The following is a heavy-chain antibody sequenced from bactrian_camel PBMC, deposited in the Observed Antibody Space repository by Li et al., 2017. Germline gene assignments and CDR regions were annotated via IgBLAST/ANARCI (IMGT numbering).Heavy chain of an antibody. CDR1: GFTSGDYD. D-gene: IGHD6*01. J-gene: IGHJ4*01. CDR2: NIGRSST. CDR3: VARPPCAYGSGSRFLRTPEFYNY. Sequence: VQLVESGGGSVQPGGSLRLSCAASGFTSGDYDMSWYRQAPGKERELVSNIGRSSTYYSDSVKGRFTISQDNAKRTMYLQMNTLKPEDTAMYYCVARPPCAYGSGSRFLRTPEFYNYWGQGTQVTVS. V-gene: IGHV3S31*01.